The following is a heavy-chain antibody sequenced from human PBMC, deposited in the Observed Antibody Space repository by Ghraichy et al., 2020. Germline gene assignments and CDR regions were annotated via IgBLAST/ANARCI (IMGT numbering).Heavy chain of an antibody. Sequence: GGSLRLSCAASGFTFSSYWMHWVRQAPGKGLVWVSRINSDGSSTNYADSVKGRFTISRDNAKNTVYLQMNSLRAEDTVVYYCAREGLGRSLDIWGQGTMVTVSS. J-gene: IGHJ3*02. V-gene: IGHV3-74*01. CDR1: GFTFSSYW. D-gene: IGHD3-10*01. CDR3: AREGLGRSLDI. CDR2: INSDGSST.